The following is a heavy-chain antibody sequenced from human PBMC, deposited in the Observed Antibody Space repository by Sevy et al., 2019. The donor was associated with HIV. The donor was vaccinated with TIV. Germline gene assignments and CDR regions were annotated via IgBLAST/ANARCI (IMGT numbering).Heavy chain of an antibody. J-gene: IGHJ6*02. Sequence: SETLSLTCAVYGGSFSGYYWSWIRHPPGKGLEWIGEINHSGSTNYNPSLKSRVTISVDTSKNQFSLKLSSVTAADTAVYYCARGDGGYYYYYGMDVWGQGTTVTVSS. CDR2: INHSGST. CDR3: ARGDGGYYYYYGMDV. D-gene: IGHD6-13*01. CDR1: GGSFSGYY. V-gene: IGHV4-34*01.